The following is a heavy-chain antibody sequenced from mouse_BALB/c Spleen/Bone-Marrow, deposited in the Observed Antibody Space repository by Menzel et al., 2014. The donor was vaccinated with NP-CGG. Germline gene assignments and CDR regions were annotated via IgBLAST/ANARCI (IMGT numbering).Heavy chain of an antibody. CDR2: ISNLAYSI. Sequence: EVQRVESGGGLVQPGGSRKLSCAASGFTFSDYGMAWVRQAPGKGPEWVAFISNLAYSIYYADTVTGRFTISRDNAKKTLYLGMSSLRSEDTAMYYCATIYYGNSYAMDYWGQGTSVTVSS. D-gene: IGHD2-1*01. CDR3: ATIYYGNSYAMDY. V-gene: IGHV5-15*02. CDR1: GFTFSDYG. J-gene: IGHJ4*01.